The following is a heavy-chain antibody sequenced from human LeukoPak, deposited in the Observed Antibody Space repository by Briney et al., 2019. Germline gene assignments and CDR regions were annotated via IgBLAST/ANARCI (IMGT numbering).Heavy chain of an antibody. Sequence: SETLSLTCAVYGGSFSGYYWGWIRQPPGKGLEWIGSIYNSGSTYYNPSLKSRVTISVDTSKNQFSLRLSSVTAPDTAVYYCASLDDPNSLCFDYWGQGTLVTVSS. J-gene: IGHJ4*02. D-gene: IGHD1-7*01. CDR1: GGSFSGYY. V-gene: IGHV4-38-2*01. CDR2: IYNSGST. CDR3: ASLDDPNSLCFDY.